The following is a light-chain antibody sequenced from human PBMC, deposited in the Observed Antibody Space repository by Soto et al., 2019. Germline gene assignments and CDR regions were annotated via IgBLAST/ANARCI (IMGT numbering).Light chain of an antibody. CDR1: SRHSNYA. V-gene: IGLV4-69*01. CDR2: VKSDGSH. Sequence: QLVLTQSPSASASLGASVRPTCTLSSRHSNYAIAWHQQQPEKGPRYLMKVKSDGSHIKGDGIPDRFSGSSSGAERFLTISSLQSEDEADYYCQTWGTGIPYVFGTGTKLTVL. CDR3: QTWGTGIPYV. J-gene: IGLJ1*01.